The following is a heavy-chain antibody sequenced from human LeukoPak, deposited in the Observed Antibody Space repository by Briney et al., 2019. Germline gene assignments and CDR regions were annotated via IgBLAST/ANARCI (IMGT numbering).Heavy chain of an antibody. CDR2: IIPILGIA. V-gene: IGHV1-69*04. D-gene: IGHD3-22*01. CDR3: ARDRDYYDSSGYYYSRFDP. Sequence: SVKVSCKASGYTFTGYQIHWVRQAPGQGLEWMGRIIPILGIANYAQKFQGRVTITADKSTSTAYMELSSLRSEDTAVYYCARDRDYYDSSGYYYSRFDPWGQGTLVTVSS. CDR1: GYTFTGYQ. J-gene: IGHJ5*02.